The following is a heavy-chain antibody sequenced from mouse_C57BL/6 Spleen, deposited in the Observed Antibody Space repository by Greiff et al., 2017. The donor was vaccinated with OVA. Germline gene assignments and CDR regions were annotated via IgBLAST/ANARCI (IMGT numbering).Heavy chain of an antibody. J-gene: IGHJ4*01. V-gene: IGHV2-9-1*01. CDR2: IWTGGGT. D-gene: IGHD2-4*01. CDR1: GFSLTSYA. CDR3: ARKGGRLRGYAMDY. Sequence: VKLVESGPGLVAPSQSLSITCTVSGFSLTSYAISWVRQPPGKGLEWLGVIWTGGGTNYNSALKSRLSISKDNSKSQVFLKMNSLQTDDTARYYCARKGGRLRGYAMDYWGQGTSVTVSS.